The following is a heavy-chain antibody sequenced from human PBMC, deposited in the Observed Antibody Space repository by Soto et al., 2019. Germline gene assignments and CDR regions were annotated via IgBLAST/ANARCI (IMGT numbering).Heavy chain of an antibody. D-gene: IGHD1-26*01. V-gene: IGHV1-3*01. Sequence: ASVKVSCKASGYTFTSYAMHWVRQAPGQRLEWMGWINAGNGNTKYSQKFQGRVTITRDTSASTAYMELSSLRSEDTAVYYCARARVGALTNFDYWGQGTLVTVSS. CDR2: INAGNGNT. CDR1: GYTFTSYA. CDR3: ARARVGALTNFDY. J-gene: IGHJ4*02.